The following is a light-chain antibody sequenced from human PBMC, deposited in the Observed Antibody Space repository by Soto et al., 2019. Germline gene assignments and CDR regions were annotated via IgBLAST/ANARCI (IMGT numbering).Light chain of an antibody. J-gene: IGLJ1*01. CDR3: SSYTSSSANV. CDR2: DVN. Sequence: QSALTQPASVSGSPGQSITISCTGTSSDVGAYDYVSWYQQHPGKAPKLMIYDVNDRPSGVSNRFSGSKSGNTASLTISGLQAEDEADYYCSSYTSSSANVFGTGAKRTVL. CDR1: SSDVGAYDY. V-gene: IGLV2-14*01.